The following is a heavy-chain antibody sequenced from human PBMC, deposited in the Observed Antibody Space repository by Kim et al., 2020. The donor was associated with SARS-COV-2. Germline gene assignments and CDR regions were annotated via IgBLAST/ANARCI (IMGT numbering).Heavy chain of an antibody. CDR2: INHSGST. J-gene: IGHJ4*02. CDR1: GGSFSGYY. CDR3: ARVGYYDILSGSQWHFDY. D-gene: IGHD3-9*01. V-gene: IGHV4-34*01. Sequence: SETLSLTCAVYGGSFSGYYWTWIRQPPGKGPEWIGEINHSGSTNYNPSLKSRVTISEDTSKNQFSLKLSSVTAAYTAVYYCARVGYYDILSGSQWHFDYWGQGTPVTVSS.